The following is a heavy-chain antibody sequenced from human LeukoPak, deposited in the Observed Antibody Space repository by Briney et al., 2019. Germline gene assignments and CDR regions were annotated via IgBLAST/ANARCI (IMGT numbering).Heavy chain of an antibody. CDR2: INHSGST. V-gene: IGHV4-34*01. CDR3: ARGLRYYDFWSGYYNV. D-gene: IGHD3-3*01. Sequence: SSETLPLTCAVYGGSFSGYYWSWIRQPPGKGLEWIGEINHSGSTNYNPSLKSRVTISVDTSKNQFSLKLSSVTAADTAVYYCARGLRYYDFWSGYYNVWGKGTTVTVSS. CDR1: GGSFSGYY. J-gene: IGHJ6*04.